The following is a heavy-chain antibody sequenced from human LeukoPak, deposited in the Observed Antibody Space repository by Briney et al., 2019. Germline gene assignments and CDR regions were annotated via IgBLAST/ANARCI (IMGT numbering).Heavy chain of an antibody. CDR2: VYTSGST. D-gene: IGHD3-22*01. Sequence: ASETLSLTCTVSGGSISSYYWSWIRQPAGKGLEWIGRVYTSGSTNYNHSLNSRVTMSVAPSKNQFSLKSTSVTAADTAVYYCARLVVITTFDWFDPWGQGTLVTVSS. CDR1: GGSISSYY. V-gene: IGHV4-4*07. CDR3: ARLVVITTFDWFDP. J-gene: IGHJ5*02.